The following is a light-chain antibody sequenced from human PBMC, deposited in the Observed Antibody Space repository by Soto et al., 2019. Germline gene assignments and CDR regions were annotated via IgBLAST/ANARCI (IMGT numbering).Light chain of an antibody. CDR1: SSDVGGSNG. CDR2: DVS. CDR3: SSCTSSSTYV. Sequence: QSALTQPPSVSGSPGQSVAISRTGTSSDVGGSNGVSWYQQPPGTAPKLIIYDVSNRPSGVPDRFSGSKSGNTASLIISGLQAEDEGGYYCSSCTSSSTYVFGTGNKVTVL. V-gene: IGLV2-18*02. J-gene: IGLJ1*01.